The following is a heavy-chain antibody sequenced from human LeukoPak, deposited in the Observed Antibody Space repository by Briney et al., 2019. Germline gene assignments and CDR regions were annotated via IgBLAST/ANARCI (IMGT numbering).Heavy chain of an antibody. CDR3: ARGARYGDYDNWFDP. D-gene: IGHD4-17*01. CDR1: GYTFTSYG. J-gene: IGHJ5*02. V-gene: IGHV1-18*01. CDR2: ISAYNGNT. Sequence: ASVKVSCKASGYTFTSYGISWVRQAPGQGLEWMGWISAYNGNTNYAQKLQGRVTMTTDTSTSTAYMELRSLRSDDTAVYYCARGARYGDYDNWFDPWGQGTLVTVSS.